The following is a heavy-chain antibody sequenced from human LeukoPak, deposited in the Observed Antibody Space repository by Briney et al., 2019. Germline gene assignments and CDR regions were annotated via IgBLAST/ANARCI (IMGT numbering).Heavy chain of an antibody. CDR1: GFTFSSYW. J-gene: IGHJ6*03. CDR3: ARRRGAAAGTNYYYMDV. D-gene: IGHD6-13*01. Sequence: GGSLRLSCAASGFTFSSYWMSWVRQPPGKGLEWVANLDQDGSEINYVDSVKGRFTISRDNAKNSLYLQMNSLRAEDTAVYYCARRRGAAAGTNYYYMDVWGKGTTVTVFS. V-gene: IGHV3-7*01. CDR2: LDQDGSEI.